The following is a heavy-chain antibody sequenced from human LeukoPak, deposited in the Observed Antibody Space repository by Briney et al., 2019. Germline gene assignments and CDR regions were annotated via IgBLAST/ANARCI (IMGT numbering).Heavy chain of an antibody. CDR3: ATKQWLAPPPDS. V-gene: IGHV3-74*01. CDR2: INTDGTVT. D-gene: IGHD6-19*01. Sequence: GGALRLSCAAPGFTFSNYWMLSVRQAPGKGLEIVSRINTDGTVTTCAGSVKGRFTVSRDNADNTMFLQMNSVRDEDTAVYYCATKQWLAPPPDSWGQGTPVTVSS. J-gene: IGHJ4*02. CDR1: GFTFSNYW.